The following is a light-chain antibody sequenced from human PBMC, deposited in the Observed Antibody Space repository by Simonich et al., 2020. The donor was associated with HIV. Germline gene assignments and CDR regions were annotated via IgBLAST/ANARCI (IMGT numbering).Light chain of an antibody. CDR1: SSDVGRYHY. CDR3: SSYADSNNLV. V-gene: IGLV2-8*01. Sequence: QSALTQPPSASGSPGQSVTISCPGPSSDVGRYHYVSWYHQHPGQAPKLMIYAVSKRPSGVPDRFAGSKSGNTASLTVSGLQAEDEADYYCSSYADSNNLVFGGGTKLTVL. CDR2: AVS. J-gene: IGLJ3*02.